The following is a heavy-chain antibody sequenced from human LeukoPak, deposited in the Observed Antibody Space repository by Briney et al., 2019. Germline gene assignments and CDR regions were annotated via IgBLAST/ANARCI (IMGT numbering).Heavy chain of an antibody. CDR3: ARDHHRRLYDSQARDTFDI. CDR2: ISSSSSPI. D-gene: IGHD3-22*01. J-gene: IGHJ3*02. CDR1: EFSVGSNY. V-gene: IGHV3-48*01. Sequence: GGSLRLSCAASEFSVGSNYMTWVRQAPGKGLEWVSYISSSSSPIYYADSVKGRFAISRDNAKNSLYLQMNSLRAEDTAVYYCARDHHRRLYDSQARDTFDIWGQGTMVTVSS.